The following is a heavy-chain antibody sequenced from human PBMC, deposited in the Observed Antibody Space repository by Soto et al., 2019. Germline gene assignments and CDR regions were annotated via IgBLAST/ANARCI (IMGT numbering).Heavy chain of an antibody. Sequence: ASVKVSCKASGYTFTSYGISWVQQAPGQGLEWMGWISAYNGNTNYAQKLQGRVTMTTDTSTSTAYMELRSLRSDDTAVYYCARGVYYDILTGYYIWGQGTLVTVAS. J-gene: IGHJ4*02. CDR2: ISAYNGNT. CDR3: ARGVYYDILTGYYI. D-gene: IGHD3-9*01. V-gene: IGHV1-18*01. CDR1: GYTFTSYG.